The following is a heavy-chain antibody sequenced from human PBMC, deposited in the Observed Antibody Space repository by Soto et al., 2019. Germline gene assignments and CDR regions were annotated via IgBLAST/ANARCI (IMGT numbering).Heavy chain of an antibody. D-gene: IGHD4-4*01. J-gene: IGHJ4*02. CDR2: TTAILGTR. Sequence: QVQLVQSGAEVKKPGSSVKVSCKASGDTLSHYGVSWVRQVPGKGLEWMGGTTAILGTRDYAQKFQGRMTITSVETTTTSYMELNSMPSDDTVVYYCAAGDSSNTGDHWGQGTLVTFSS. CDR3: AAGDSSNTGDH. CDR1: GDTLSHYG. V-gene: IGHV1-69*01.